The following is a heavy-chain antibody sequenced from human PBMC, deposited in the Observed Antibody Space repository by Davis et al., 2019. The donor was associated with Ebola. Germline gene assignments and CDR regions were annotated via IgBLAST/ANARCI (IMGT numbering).Heavy chain of an antibody. CDR3: TRVKDNSGYYYGAMGY. CDR1: GFKFDDHA. CDR2: INRVGTTT. V-gene: IGHV3-74*01. Sequence: PGGSLRLSCIASGFKFDDHAMNWVRQVPGKGLVWVARINRVGTTTTYADSVKGRFTISRDNAKNTLYLQMNSLKTEDTAVSYCTRVKDNSGYYYGAMGYWGQGTLVTVSS. D-gene: IGHD3-22*01. J-gene: IGHJ4*02.